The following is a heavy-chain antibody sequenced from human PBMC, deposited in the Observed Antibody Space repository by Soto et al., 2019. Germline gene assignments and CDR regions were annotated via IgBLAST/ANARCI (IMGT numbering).Heavy chain of an antibody. CDR3: ARLRGYCSSTSCIYYYYYGMDV. Sequence: KPSEALSVACAVYGGSFSGYYWSWIRQPPGKGLEWIGEINHSGSTNYNPSLKSRVTISVDTSKNQFSLKLSSVTAADTAVYYCARLRGYCSSTSCIYYYYYGMDVWGQGTTVSVSS. D-gene: IGHD2-2*01. J-gene: IGHJ6*02. V-gene: IGHV4-34*01. CDR2: INHSGST. CDR1: GGSFSGYY.